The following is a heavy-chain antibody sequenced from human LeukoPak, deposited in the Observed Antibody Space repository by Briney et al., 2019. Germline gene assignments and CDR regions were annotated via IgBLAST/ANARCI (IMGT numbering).Heavy chain of an antibody. D-gene: IGHD5-18*01. J-gene: IGHJ4*02. CDR2: ISYDGSNK. CDR1: GFTFSSYA. V-gene: IGHV3-30-3*01. CDR3: ARDLLEWTAMGYFDY. Sequence: PGGSLRLSCAASGFTFSSYAMHWVRQAPGKGLEWVAVISYDGSNKYYADSVKGRFTISRDNSKNTLYLQMNSLRAEDTAVYYCARDLLEWTAMGYFDYWGQGTLVTVSS.